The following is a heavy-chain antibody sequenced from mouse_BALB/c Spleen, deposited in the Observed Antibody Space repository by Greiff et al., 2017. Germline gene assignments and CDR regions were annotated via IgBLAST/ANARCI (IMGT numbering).Heavy chain of an antibody. CDR3: TRGVTTANFDY. J-gene: IGHJ2*01. V-gene: IGHV1-69*02. Sequence: QVQLQQPGAELVRPGASVKLSCKASGYTFTSYWINWVKQRPGQGLEWIGNIYPSDSYTNYNQKFKDKATLTVDKSSSTAYMQLSSPTSEDSAVYYCTRGVTTANFDYWGQGTTLTVAS. CDR2: IYPSDSYT. D-gene: IGHD1-2*01. CDR1: GYTFTSYW.